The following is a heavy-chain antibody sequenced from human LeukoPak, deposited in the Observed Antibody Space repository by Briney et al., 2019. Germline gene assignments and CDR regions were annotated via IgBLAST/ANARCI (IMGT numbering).Heavy chain of an antibody. Sequence: GASVKVSCKASGYTFTSYDINWVRQATGQGLEWMGWMNPNSGNTGYAQKFQGRVTITRNTSISTAYMELSSLRSEDTAVYYCARGVTSQRRAAAGRGYAFDIRGQGTMVTVSS. V-gene: IGHV1-8*03. CDR2: MNPNSGNT. D-gene: IGHD6-13*01. CDR3: ARGVTSQRRAAAGRGYAFDI. J-gene: IGHJ3*02. CDR1: GYTFTSYD.